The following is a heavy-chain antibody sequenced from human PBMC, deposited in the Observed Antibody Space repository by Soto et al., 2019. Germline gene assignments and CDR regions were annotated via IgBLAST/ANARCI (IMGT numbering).Heavy chain of an antibody. CDR1: GYSFASYW. Sequence: PGESLKISCKGSGYSFASYWIGWVRQMPGKGLEWMGIIYPADSDTKYRPSFQGQVTISADKSISTAYLQWSSLKASDTAMYYCAFPYGDSLFGNYWGRGTLVTVSS. J-gene: IGHJ4*02. CDR2: IYPADSDT. D-gene: IGHD4-17*01. CDR3: AFPYGDSLFGNY. V-gene: IGHV5-51*01.